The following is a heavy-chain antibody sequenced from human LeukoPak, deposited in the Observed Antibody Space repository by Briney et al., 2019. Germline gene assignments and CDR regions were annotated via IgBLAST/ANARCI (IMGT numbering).Heavy chain of an antibody. CDR3: TRLAVAYFDS. Sequence: GGSLRLSCAASGFIVSSNYMGWDRQAPGKGLEWVSVIYSSGSTYYPDSVKGRFTISRDESKNTLYLQMNSLRAEDTAVYYCTRLAVAYFDSWGQGTLVTVSS. J-gene: IGHJ4*02. V-gene: IGHV3-66*04. D-gene: IGHD6-19*01. CDR2: IYSSGST. CDR1: GFIVSSNY.